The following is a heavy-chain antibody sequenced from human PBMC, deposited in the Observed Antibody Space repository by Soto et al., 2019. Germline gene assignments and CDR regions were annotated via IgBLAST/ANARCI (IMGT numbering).Heavy chain of an antibody. D-gene: IGHD3-3*01. J-gene: IGHJ6*02. Sequence: AAVKVSCNAAGYPFTSYGISWVRQATGQGLEWMGWMNPNSGNTGYAQKFQGRVTMTRNTSIITAYREPSSLRSEDTAVYYCAREDRFFEWLSDVWGQGTTVTVSS. CDR1: GYPFTSYG. V-gene: IGHV1-8*02. CDR3: AREDRFFEWLSDV. CDR2: MNPNSGNT.